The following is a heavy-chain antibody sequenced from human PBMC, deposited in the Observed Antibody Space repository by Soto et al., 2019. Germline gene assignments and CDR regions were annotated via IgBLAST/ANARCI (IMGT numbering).Heavy chain of an antibody. Sequence: PSETLSLTCTVSSGSISSSSYYWGWIRQPPGKGLEWIGSIYYSGSTYYNPSLKSRVTISVDTSKNQFSLKLSSVTAADTAVYYCARYYSSGWCPNWGQGTLVTVSS. CDR3: ARYYSSGWCPN. CDR1: SGSISSSSYY. D-gene: IGHD6-19*01. J-gene: IGHJ4*02. V-gene: IGHV4-39*01. CDR2: IYYSGST.